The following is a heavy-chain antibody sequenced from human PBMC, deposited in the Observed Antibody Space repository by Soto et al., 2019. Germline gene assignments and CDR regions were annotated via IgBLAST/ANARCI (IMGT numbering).Heavy chain of an antibody. V-gene: IGHV1-18*01. CDR1: GYTFTTYG. CDR2: ISAHNGNT. CDR3: ARGRYGDY. D-gene: IGHD1-1*01. J-gene: IGHJ4*02. Sequence: QVHLVHSGAEVKKPGASVKVSCKGSGYTFTTYGITWVRQAPGQGLEWMGWISAHNGNTNYAQKLQGRVTVTRDTSTRTAYMEMRGLRSDDTAVYYCARGRYGDYWGQGALVTVSS.